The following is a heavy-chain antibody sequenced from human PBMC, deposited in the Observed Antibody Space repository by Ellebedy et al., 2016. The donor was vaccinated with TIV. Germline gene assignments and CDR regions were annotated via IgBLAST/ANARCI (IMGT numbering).Heavy chain of an antibody. CDR3: TRDRYYDTTGSNVFDI. D-gene: IGHD3-22*01. J-gene: IGHJ3*02. CDR1: GYSFTDYY. V-gene: IGHV1-2*02. CDR2: MNPNTGAT. Sequence: AASVKVSCKASGYSFTDYYIHWVRQAPGQGLEWMGWMNPNTGATKYGQKFQGRITMTRDTSIATTYMELKGLRSDDTANYYCTRDRYYDTTGSNVFDIWGQGTRVTVSS.